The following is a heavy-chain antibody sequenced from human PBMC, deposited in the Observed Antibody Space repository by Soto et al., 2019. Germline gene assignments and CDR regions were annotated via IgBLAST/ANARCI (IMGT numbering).Heavy chain of an antibody. Sequence: QLQLQESGSGLVKPSQTLSLTCAVSGGSLSSGGYSWSWIRQPPGKGLEWIGYIYHSGSTYYNPSLKSRVTISVDRSKTQFSLKLSSVTAADTAVYYCARAEGLGAVAVDYWGQGTLVTVSS. CDR1: GGSLSSGGYS. V-gene: IGHV4-30-2*01. J-gene: IGHJ4*02. D-gene: IGHD6-19*01. CDR2: IYHSGST. CDR3: ARAEGLGAVAVDY.